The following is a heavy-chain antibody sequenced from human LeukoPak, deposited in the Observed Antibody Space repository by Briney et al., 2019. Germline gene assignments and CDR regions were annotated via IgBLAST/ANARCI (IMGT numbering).Heavy chain of an antibody. J-gene: IGHJ4*02. V-gene: IGHV3-23*01. CDR2: LSGSGSTS. CDR1: GFTFDTDG. CDR3: ANHLSRGALWPFDS. D-gene: IGHD1-26*01. Sequence: GGSLRLSCAASGFTFDTDGMTWVRQAPGKGLEWGSSLSGSGSTSDYSHSVKGRFTISRDNSNNTLCLQMNSLRAEDTAIYYCANHLSRGALWPFDSWGQGPLVTVSS.